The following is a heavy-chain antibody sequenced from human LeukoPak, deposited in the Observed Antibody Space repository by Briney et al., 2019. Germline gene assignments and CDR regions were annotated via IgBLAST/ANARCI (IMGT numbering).Heavy chain of an antibody. CDR3: AREHSSGPGTYYYYYYYMDV. J-gene: IGHJ6*03. D-gene: IGHD6-19*01. Sequence: SETLSLTCAVYSGSFSGYHWSWIRQPPGKGLEWIGEINHSGSTNYNPSLKSRVTISIGTSKNQFSLKLSSVTAADTAVYYCAREHSSGPGTYYYYYYYMDVWGKGTTVTISS. CDR2: INHSGST. CDR1: SGSFSGYH. V-gene: IGHV4-34*01.